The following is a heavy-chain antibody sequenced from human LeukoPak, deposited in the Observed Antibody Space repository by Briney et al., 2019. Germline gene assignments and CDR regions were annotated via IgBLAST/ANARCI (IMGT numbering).Heavy chain of an antibody. CDR2: IDPNSGGT. Sequence: GASVKVSCKASGYTFTGYYMHWVRQAPGQGLEWMGWIDPNSGGTNYAQKFQGRVTMTRDTSISTAYMELSRLRSDDTAVYYCASCSGGSCYSGNWFDPWGQGTLVTVSS. D-gene: IGHD2-15*01. V-gene: IGHV1-2*02. CDR1: GYTFTGYY. J-gene: IGHJ5*02. CDR3: ASCSGGSCYSGNWFDP.